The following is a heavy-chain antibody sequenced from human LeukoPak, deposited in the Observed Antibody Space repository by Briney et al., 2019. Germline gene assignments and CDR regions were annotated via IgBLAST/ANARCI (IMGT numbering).Heavy chain of an antibody. CDR2: ISGSGDFT. D-gene: IGHD3-10*01. CDR3: AKADRGWGVITKD. J-gene: IGHJ4*02. CDR1: GFTFSTYA. Sequence: GGSLRLSCAASGFTFSTYAMSWVRQAPGKGLEWVSAISGSGDFTYYAEYVRGRFTISRDNSKKTLYLQMNSLRAEDTAVYYCAKADRGWGVITKDWGQGTLVTVSS. V-gene: IGHV3-23*01.